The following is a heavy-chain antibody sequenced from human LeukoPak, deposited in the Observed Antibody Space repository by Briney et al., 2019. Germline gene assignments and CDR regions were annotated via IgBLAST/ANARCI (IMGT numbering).Heavy chain of an antibody. D-gene: IGHD3-22*01. CDR1: GGSFSGYY. V-gene: IGHV4-34*01. Sequence: ETLSLTCAVYGGSFSGYYWSWIRQPPGKGLEWIGEINHSGSTNYNPSLKSRVTISVDTSKNQFSLKLSSVTAADTAVYYCASKGYYDSSGYPFDPWGQGTLVTVPS. CDR3: ASKGYYDSSGYPFDP. J-gene: IGHJ5*02. CDR2: INHSGST.